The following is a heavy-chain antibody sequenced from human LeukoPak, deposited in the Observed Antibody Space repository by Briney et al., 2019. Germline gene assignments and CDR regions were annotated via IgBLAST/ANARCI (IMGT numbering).Heavy chain of an antibody. CDR2: INPNSGGT. J-gene: IGHJ4*02. Sequence: ASVKVSCKASGYTFTGYYMHWVRQAPGQGLEWMGWINPNSGGTNYAQKFQGRDTMTRDTSISTAYMELSRLRSDDTAVYYCARVRAEPKYYFGYWGQGTLVTVSS. V-gene: IGHV1-2*02. D-gene: IGHD1-14*01. CDR3: ARVRAEPKYYFGY. CDR1: GYTFTGYY.